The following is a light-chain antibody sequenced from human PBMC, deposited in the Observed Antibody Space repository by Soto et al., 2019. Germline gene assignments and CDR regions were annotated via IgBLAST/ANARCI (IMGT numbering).Light chain of an antibody. Sequence: QSALTQPASVSGSPGQSITISCTGTSSDVGAYDYVSWYQQHPDKAPKLIIYVVSNRPSGVSSNTASLTISGLQAEDEADYYCSLYTSSDTPYVFGTGTKLTVL. J-gene: IGLJ1*01. CDR1: SSDVGAYDY. CDR3: SLYTSSDTPYV. V-gene: IGLV2-14*01. CDR2: VVS.